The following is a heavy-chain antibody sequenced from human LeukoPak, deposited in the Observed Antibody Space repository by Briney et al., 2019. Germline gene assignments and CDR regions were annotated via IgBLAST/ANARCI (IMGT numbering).Heavy chain of an antibody. J-gene: IGHJ4*02. D-gene: IGHD1-1*01. CDR2: INPSSGGT. V-gene: IGHV1-2*02. CDR1: GYTFTGLGLY. CDR3: ATDPTTAGTTRFDY. Sequence: ASVEVSCKTSGYTFTGLGLYIHWVRQAPGQGLEWMGWINPSSGGTNYAQKFQGRVTMTRDTSISTAYMELSRLTSDDTAVYYCATDPTTAGTTRFDYWGQGTLVTVSS.